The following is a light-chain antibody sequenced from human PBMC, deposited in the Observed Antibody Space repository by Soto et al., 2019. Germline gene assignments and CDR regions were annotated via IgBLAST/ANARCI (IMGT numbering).Light chain of an antibody. CDR3: TSSEDNAYV. J-gene: IGLJ1*01. CDR1: SSDVGGYNY. Sequence: ALTQPASAFGSPGPWVTISCAGTSSDVGGYNYVSWYQQYLGKVPKLMNYEISEGPSGVLDRFSGSKFGHTAFLTVSGLTAEDAAAYYCTSSEDNAYVFGTGTKVTVL. CDR2: EIS. V-gene: IGLV2-8*01.